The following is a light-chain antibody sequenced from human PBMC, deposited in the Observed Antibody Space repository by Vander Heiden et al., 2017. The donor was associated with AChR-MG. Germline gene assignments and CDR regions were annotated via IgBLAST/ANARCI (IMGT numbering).Light chain of an antibody. J-gene: IGKJ2*01. Sequence: DIQMTQSPSSLSASVGDRVTITCRASQSISSYLNWYQQKPGKAPKLLIYAASSLQSGVPSRFSGSGSGTDFTLTISSRQPEDFATYYCQQRYSTPNTFGKGTKLEIK. CDR3: QQRYSTPNT. V-gene: IGKV1-39*01. CDR2: AAS. CDR1: QSISSY.